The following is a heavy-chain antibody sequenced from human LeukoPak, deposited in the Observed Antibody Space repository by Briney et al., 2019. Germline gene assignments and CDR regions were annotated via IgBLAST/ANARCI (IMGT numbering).Heavy chain of an antibody. CDR3: ARDHSLGYCSSGSCHSDG. D-gene: IGHD2-15*01. J-gene: IGHJ4*02. CDR1: GFTFSSYS. V-gene: IGHV3-21*04. Sequence: GGSLRLSCAASGFTFSSYSMNWVRQAPGKGLEWVSSISSSSSYIYYADSVKGRFTISRDNAKNSLYLQMNSLRAEDTAVYYCARDHSLGYCSSGSCHSDGWGQGTLVTVSS. CDR2: ISSSSSYI.